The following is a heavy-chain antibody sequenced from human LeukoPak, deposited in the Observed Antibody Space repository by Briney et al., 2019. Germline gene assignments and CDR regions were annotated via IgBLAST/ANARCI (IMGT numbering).Heavy chain of an antibody. Sequence: SQTLSLTCAVSGGSISSGGYSWSWIRQPPGKGLEWIGYIYHSGSTYYNPPLKSRVTISVDRSKNQFSPKLSSVTAADTAVYYCASAHPLVPAAKGYYGMDVWGQGTTVTVSS. J-gene: IGHJ6*02. V-gene: IGHV4-30-2*01. CDR2: IYHSGST. D-gene: IGHD2-2*01. CDR3: ASAHPLVPAAKGYYGMDV. CDR1: GGSISSGGYS.